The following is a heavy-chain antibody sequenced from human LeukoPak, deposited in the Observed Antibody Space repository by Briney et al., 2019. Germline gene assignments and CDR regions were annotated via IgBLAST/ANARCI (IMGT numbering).Heavy chain of an antibody. V-gene: IGHV1-18*01. J-gene: IGHJ3*02. CDR2: ISTYNGKT. CDR1: GYAFSSYG. CDR3: AKDSPRDDYVRGSYRYSRRGLDI. Sequence: ASVTVSCKASGYAFSSYGISWVRQAPGQGREWMGWISTYNGKTKYAEKFQGRPTMTTETSTSTAYMELRSLPSADTAVYYCAKDSPRDDYVRGSYRYSRRGLDIWGQGTLVTASS. D-gene: IGHD3-16*02.